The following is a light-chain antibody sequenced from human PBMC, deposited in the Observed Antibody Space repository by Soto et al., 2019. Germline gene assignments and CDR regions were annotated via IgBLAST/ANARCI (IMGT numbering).Light chain of an antibody. J-gene: IGLJ2*01. CDR1: SSDVGAYKY. Sequence: QSALTQPASVSGSPGQSITISCTGTSSDVGAYKYVSWYQVHPGKAPKLIIYEVRSRPSVVSDRFSGSKSGNTASLTISGLQAEDEANYFCTSYTSSNTLVFGGGTKVTVL. CDR2: EVR. V-gene: IGLV2-14*01. CDR3: TSYTSSNTLV.